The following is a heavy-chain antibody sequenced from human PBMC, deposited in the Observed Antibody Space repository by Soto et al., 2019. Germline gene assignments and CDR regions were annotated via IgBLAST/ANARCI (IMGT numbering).Heavy chain of an antibody. CDR2: IYYSGST. V-gene: IGHV4-39*01. CDR3: ARHQAVLLWFGEPLIKKAFDI. D-gene: IGHD3-10*01. CDR1: GGSISSSSYY. Sequence: QLQLQESGPGLVKPSETLSLTCTVSGGSISSSSYYWGWIRQPPGKGLEWIGSIYYSGSTYYNPSLKSRVTISVDTSKHQFSLKLSSVTAADTAVYYCARHQAVLLWFGEPLIKKAFDIWGQGTMVTVSS. J-gene: IGHJ3*02.